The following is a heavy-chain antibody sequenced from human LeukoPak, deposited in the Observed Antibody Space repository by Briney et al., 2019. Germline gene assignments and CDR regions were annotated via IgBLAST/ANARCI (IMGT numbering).Heavy chain of an antibody. Sequence: GGSVRLSCASSGLYYRNFWMSWARPPPGKGLEGVANIKEDGSEKYYVDSVKGRFTISRDNAKNSLYLKMNSLRAEDAAVYYCARGAESNDYWGQGTLVTVSS. CDR2: IKEDGSEK. CDR3: ARGAESNDY. CDR1: GLYYRNFW. V-gene: IGHV3-7*04. J-gene: IGHJ4*02.